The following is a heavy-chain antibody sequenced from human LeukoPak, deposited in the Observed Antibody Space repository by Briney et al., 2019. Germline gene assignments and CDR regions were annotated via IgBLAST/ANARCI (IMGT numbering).Heavy chain of an antibody. CDR2: ISSSSSYI. CDR3: ARDAAAADAFDI. CDR1: GFTFSSYS. J-gene: IGHJ3*02. Sequence: PGGSLRLSCAASGFTFSSYSMNWVRQAPGKGLEWVSSISSSSSYIYYADSVKGRFTISRDNAKNSLYLQMNSLRAEDTAVYYCARDAAAADAFDIWGQGTMATVSS. D-gene: IGHD6-13*01. V-gene: IGHV3-21*01.